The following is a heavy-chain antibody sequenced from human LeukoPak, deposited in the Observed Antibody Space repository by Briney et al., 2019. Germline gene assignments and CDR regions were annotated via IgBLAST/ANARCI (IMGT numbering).Heavy chain of an antibody. J-gene: IGHJ4*02. Sequence: SGPTLVNPTQTLTLTCTFSGFSLSTRGVGVGWIRQPPGKALEWLAFIYGNDDKRYSPSLMSRLTITKDTSKNQVVLTMTNMDPVDTATYYCAHKSVDTSIDYWGQGTLVTVSS. CDR2: IYGNDDK. D-gene: IGHD5-18*01. CDR3: AHKSVDTSIDY. V-gene: IGHV2-5*01. CDR1: GFSLSTRGVG.